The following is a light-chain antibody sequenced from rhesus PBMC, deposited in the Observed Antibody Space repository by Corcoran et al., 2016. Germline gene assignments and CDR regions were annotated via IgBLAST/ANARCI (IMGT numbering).Light chain of an antibody. V-gene: IGKV1-28*03. Sequence: DIQMTQSPSSLSASIGDTVTITCRASQAISSSLNWFQQKPGKAPKVLIYSASSLGSGVPSRFSGNGSGTDFTLTIRSLQPEEFAVYYCLQHNSYPLTFGGGTKVELK. CDR2: SAS. CDR3: LQHNSYPLT. CDR1: QAISSS. J-gene: IGKJ4*01.